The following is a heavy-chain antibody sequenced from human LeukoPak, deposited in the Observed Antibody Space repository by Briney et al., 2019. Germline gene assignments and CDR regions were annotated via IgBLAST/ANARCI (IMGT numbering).Heavy chain of an antibody. D-gene: IGHD2-2*01. CDR3: ARNYCSSTSCYWGHAAFDI. Sequence: LSHPCAVYGGLFWGYHWIEMRPPPGKAGVDMGELNYSGSTNYNPSLKSRVTISVDTSKNQFSLKLSSVTAADTAVYYCARNYCSSTSCYWGHAAFDIWGQGTMVTVSS. CDR1: GGLFWGYH. CDR2: LNYSGST. J-gene: IGHJ3*02. V-gene: IGHV4-34*01.